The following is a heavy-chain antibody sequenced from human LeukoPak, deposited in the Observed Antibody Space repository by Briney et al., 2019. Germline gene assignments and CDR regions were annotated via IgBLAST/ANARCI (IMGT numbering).Heavy chain of an antibody. V-gene: IGHV3-64D*06. J-gene: IGHJ6*02. CDR3: VKLSAGLYYYYYGMDV. CDR1: GFTFSSYA. CDR2: ISSNGGST. Sequence: PGGSLRLSCSASGFTFSSYAMHWVRQAPGKGLKYVSAISSNGGSTYYADSVKGRFTISRDNSKNTLYLQMSSLRAEDTAVYYCVKLSAGLYYYYYGMDVWGQGTTVTVSS.